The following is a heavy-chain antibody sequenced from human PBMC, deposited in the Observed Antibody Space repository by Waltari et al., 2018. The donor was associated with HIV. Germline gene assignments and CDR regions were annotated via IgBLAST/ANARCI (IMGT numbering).Heavy chain of an antibody. CDR2: INPNSGGT. CDR3: ARATMPYDFWSGYSGDWFDP. Sequence: QVQLVQSGAEVKKPGASVKVSCKASGYPFTGHSMHWVRQAPGQGLEWMGWINPNSGGTNDAQKFQGRVTMTRDTSISTAYMELSRLRSDDTAVYYCARATMPYDFWSGYSGDWFDPWGQGTLVTVSS. CDR1: GYPFTGHS. V-gene: IGHV1-2*02. J-gene: IGHJ5*02. D-gene: IGHD3-3*01.